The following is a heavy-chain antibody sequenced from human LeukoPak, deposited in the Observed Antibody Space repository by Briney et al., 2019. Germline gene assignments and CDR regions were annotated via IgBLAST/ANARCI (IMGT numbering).Heavy chain of an antibody. CDR1: GYTLTELS. J-gene: IGHJ4*02. V-gene: IGHV1-24*01. CDR3: ATAIMVRAMNYFDY. Sequence: GASVKVSCKVSGYTLTELSMHWVRQAPGKGLEWMGGFDPEDGETIYAQKFQGRVTMTEDTSTDTAYMELSSLRSEDTAVYYCATAIMVRAMNYFDYWGQGTLDTVSS. D-gene: IGHD3-10*01. CDR2: FDPEDGET.